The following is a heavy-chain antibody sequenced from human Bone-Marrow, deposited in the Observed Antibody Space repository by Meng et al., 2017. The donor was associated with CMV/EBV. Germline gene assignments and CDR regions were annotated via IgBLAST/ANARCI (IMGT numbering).Heavy chain of an antibody. Sequence: SVKVSCKASGGTFSSYAISWVRQAPGQGLEWMGGIIPILGIANYAQKFQGRVTITADKSTSTAYMELSRLRSDDTAVYYCASGGRGTYYDFWSGYSYFDYWGQGTLVTVSS. CDR2: IIPILGIA. CDR1: GGTFSSYA. V-gene: IGHV1-69*10. CDR3: ASGGRGTYYDFWSGYSYFDY. D-gene: IGHD3-3*01. J-gene: IGHJ4*02.